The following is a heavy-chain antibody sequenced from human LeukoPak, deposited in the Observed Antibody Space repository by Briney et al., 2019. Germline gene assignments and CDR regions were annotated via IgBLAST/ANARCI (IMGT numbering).Heavy chain of an antibody. CDR2: INPNSGGT. CDR1: GYTFTAYY. D-gene: IGHD3-22*01. J-gene: IGHJ4*02. V-gene: IGHV1-2*02. CDR3: ARASVDYYDSSGHHKFDY. Sequence: ASVKVSCKASGYTFTAYYIHWVRQAPGQGFEWMGWINPNSGGTNYAQKFQGRVTMTRDTSISTAYMELSSLRSDDTAVYYCARASVDYYDSSGHHKFDYWGQGTLVTVSS.